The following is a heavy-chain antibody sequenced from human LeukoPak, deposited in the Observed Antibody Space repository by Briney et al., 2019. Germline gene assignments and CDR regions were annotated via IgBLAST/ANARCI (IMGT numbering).Heavy chain of an antibody. V-gene: IGHV4-34*01. CDR2: INHSGST. Sequence: SETLSLTCAVYGGSFSGYYWSWIRQPPGKGLAWIGEINHSGSTNYNPSLKSRVTISVDTSKNQFSLKLSSVTAADTAVYYCARANGMDVWGQGTTVTVSS. CDR3: ARANGMDV. J-gene: IGHJ6*02. CDR1: GGSFSGYY.